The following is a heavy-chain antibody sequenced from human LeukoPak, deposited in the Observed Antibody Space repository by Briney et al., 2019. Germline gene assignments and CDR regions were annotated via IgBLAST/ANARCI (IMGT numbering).Heavy chain of an antibody. J-gene: IGHJ4*02. V-gene: IGHV4-4*02. CDR2: IYHSGST. CDR3: ASEGKLTGYFGGLGFNY. CDR1: GGSISSSNW. Sequence: SGTLSLTCAVSGGSISSSNWWSWVRQPPGKGLEWIGEIYHSGSTNYNPSLKSRVTISVDKSKNQFSLKLSSVTAADTAVYYCASEGKLTGYFGGLGFNYWGQGILVTVSS. D-gene: IGHD6-19*01.